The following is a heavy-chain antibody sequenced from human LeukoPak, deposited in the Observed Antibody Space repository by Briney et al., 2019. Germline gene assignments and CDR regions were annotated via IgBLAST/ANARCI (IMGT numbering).Heavy chain of an antibody. Sequence: GGSLTLSCAASGFIFSRYWMYWVRQAPGKGLVWVSRINPDGTSTNYGDFVKGRFTISRENAKNTLYLQMNSLRVEDTALYFCASITHYNSRSFAFDIWGPGTMVTVSS. CDR2: INPDGTST. CDR1: GFIFSRYW. V-gene: IGHV3-74*01. D-gene: IGHD3-22*01. CDR3: ASITHYNSRSFAFDI. J-gene: IGHJ3*02.